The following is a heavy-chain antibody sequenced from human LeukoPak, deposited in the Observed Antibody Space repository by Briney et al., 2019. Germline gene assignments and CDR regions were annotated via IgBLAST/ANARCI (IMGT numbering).Heavy chain of an antibody. CDR2: IYYSGST. J-gene: IGHJ5*02. D-gene: IGHD6-19*01. CDR3: ARGAAVAGRDNWFDP. V-gene: IGHV4-59*01. CDR1: GGSISSYY. Sequence: SETLSLTCTVSGGSISSYYWSWIRQSPGKGLEWIGYIYYSGSTNYNPSLKSRVTISVDTSKNQFSLKLSSVTAADTAVYYCARGAAVAGRDNWFDPWGQGTLLTVSS.